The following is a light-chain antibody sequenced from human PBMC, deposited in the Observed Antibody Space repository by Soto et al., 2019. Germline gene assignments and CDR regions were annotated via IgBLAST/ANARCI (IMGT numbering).Light chain of an antibody. V-gene: IGKV3-11*01. CDR2: GAS. J-gene: IGKJ5*01. CDR3: QQRSSWPPIT. Sequence: SGLTLSPATRSLSSGERATLSCSARQSVSSYFAWYQQKPGQAPRLLVYGASRRATGIPARFSGSGSGTDFTLTISSLEPEDFAVYYCQQRSSWPPITFGQGTRLEIK. CDR1: QSVSSY.